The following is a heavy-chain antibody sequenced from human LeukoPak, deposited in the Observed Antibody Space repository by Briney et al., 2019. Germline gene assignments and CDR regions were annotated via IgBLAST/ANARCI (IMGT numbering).Heavy chain of an antibody. CDR3: ARGAGYDYVWMNYRYYDF. CDR1: GYTFTNYG. V-gene: IGHV1-18*01. D-gene: IGHD3-16*02. J-gene: IGHJ4*02. Sequence: ASVKVSCTASGYTFTNYGVSWVRQAPGQGLEWMGWITVDNGNTHYAQNFQGRVTMTTDTSTRTVYMELRSLRSDDTAVYYCARGAGYDYVWMNYRYYDFWGQGTLVTVSS. CDR2: ITVDNGNT.